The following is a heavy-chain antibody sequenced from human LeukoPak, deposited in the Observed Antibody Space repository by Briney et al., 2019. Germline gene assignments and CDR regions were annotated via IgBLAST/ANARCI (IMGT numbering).Heavy chain of an antibody. V-gene: IGHV4-59*01. CDR1: GGSISSYY. Sequence: SETLSLTCTVSGGSISSYYWSWIRQPPGKGLEWIGYIYYSGSTNYNPSLKSRVTISVDTSKNQFSLKLSSVTAADMAVYYCARGDRKLWSQTYYFDYWGQGTLVTVSS. CDR2: IYYSGST. J-gene: IGHJ4*02. D-gene: IGHD5-18*01. CDR3: ARGDRKLWSQTYYFDY.